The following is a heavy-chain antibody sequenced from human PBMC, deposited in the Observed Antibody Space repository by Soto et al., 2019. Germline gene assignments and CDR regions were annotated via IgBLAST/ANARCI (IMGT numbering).Heavy chain of an antibody. CDR3: ARDRGGYYFDY. J-gene: IGHJ4*02. V-gene: IGHV3-33*01. D-gene: IGHD3-10*01. Sequence: QVQLVESGGGVVQPGRSLRLSCAASGFTFSSYGMHWVRQAPGKGLEGVAVIWYDGSNKYYADSVKGRFTISRDNSKNTLYLQMNSLRAEDTAVYYCARDRGGYYFDYWCQGTLVTVSS. CDR2: IWYDGSNK. CDR1: GFTFSSYG.